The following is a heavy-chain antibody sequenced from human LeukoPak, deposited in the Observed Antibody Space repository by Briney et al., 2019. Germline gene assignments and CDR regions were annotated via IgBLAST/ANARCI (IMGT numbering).Heavy chain of an antibody. J-gene: IGHJ4*02. CDR2: IHNSGST. Sequence: SETLSLTCTVSGGSVSSYYWSWIRQPPGKGLEWIASIHNSGSTKYNPSLKSRVIVSVDTSKNQFSLQLTSVTAADTALYYCARERSGWPETLDYWGQGTLVTVSS. V-gene: IGHV4-59*02. CDR3: ARERSGWPETLDY. D-gene: IGHD6-19*01. CDR1: GGSVSSYY.